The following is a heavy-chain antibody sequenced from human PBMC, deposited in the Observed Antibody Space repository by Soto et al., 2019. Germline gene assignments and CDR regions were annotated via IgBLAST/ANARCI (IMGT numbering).Heavy chain of an antibody. D-gene: IGHD3-10*01. Sequence: EVQLLESGGGLVQPGGSLRLSCAASGFTFSSYAMSWVRQAPGKGLEWVSAISGSGGSTYYADSVNGRFTISRDNSKNTLYLQMNSRRAEDTAVYYCAKGASGYYYYGMDVWGQGTTVTVSS. CDR1: GFTFSSYA. V-gene: IGHV3-23*01. CDR3: AKGASGYYYYGMDV. CDR2: ISGSGGST. J-gene: IGHJ6*02.